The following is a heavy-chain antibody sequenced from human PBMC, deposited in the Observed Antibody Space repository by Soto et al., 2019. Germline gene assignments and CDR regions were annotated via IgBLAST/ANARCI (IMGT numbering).Heavy chain of an antibody. D-gene: IGHD3-22*01. V-gene: IGHV4-61*01. J-gene: IGHJ4*02. CDR3: ARGADTYYYDSSGYYPQDY. CDR1: GGSVSSGSYY. CDR2: IYYSGST. Sequence: PSETLSLTCTVSGGSVSSGSYYWSWIRQPPGKGLEWIGYIYYSGSTNYNPSLKSRVTISVDTSKNQFSLKLSSVTAADTAVYYCARGADTYYYDSSGYYPQDYWGQGTLVTVSS.